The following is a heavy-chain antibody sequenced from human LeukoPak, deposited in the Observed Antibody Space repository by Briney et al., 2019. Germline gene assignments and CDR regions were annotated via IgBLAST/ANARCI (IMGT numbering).Heavy chain of an antibody. CDR2: ISSSSSTI. J-gene: IGHJ4*02. CDR1: GFTFSSYS. V-gene: IGHV3-48*02. CDR3: ARDPPEISGSYVGIDY. Sequence: GGSLRLSCAASGFTFSSYSMNWVRQAPGKGLEWVSYISSSSSTIYYADSVKGRFTISRDNAKNSLYLQMNSLRDEDTAVYYCARDPPEISGSYVGIDYWGQGTLVTVSS. D-gene: IGHD1-26*01.